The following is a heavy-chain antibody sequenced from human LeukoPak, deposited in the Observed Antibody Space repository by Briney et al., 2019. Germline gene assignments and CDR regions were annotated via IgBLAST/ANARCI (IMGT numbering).Heavy chain of an antibody. Sequence: PSETLSLTCTVCGGSFSAYYWHWFRQPPGKGLEWIGEINYSGSTKYNPSLKSRVTISIGTSQNHFSLKLSSVTAADTAVSYCAQWGNNMDVWGKGTTVTVSS. CDR3: AQWGNNMDV. CDR1: GGSFSAYY. J-gene: IGHJ6*03. D-gene: IGHD3-16*01. CDR2: INYSGST. V-gene: IGHV4-34*01.